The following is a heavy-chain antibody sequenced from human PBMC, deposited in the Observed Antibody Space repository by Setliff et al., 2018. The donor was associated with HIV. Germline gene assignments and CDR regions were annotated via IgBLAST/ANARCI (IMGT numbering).Heavy chain of an antibody. Sequence: QAGGSLRLSCAASGFTFSKTWMTWVRQAPGKGLEWVANIKQDGSEKFYVDSVKGRLSVSRDNSKNTLYLQMNSLRAEDTAVYYCAKGYSGYDCTLDYWGQGTQVTVSS. CDR2: IKQDGSEK. CDR1: GFTFSKTW. D-gene: IGHD5-12*01. V-gene: IGHV3-7*01. CDR3: AKGYSGYDCTLDY. J-gene: IGHJ4*02.